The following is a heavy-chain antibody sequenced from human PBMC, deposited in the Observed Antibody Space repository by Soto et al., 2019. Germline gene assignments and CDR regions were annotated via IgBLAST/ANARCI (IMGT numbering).Heavy chain of an antibody. Sequence: GASVKVSCKASGYTFTSYYMHWVRQAPGQGLEWMGIINPSGGSTSYAQKFQGRVTMTRDTSTSTVYMELSSLRSEDTAVYYCARDSNYDSSGYHDAFDIWGQGTMVTVSS. CDR1: GYTFTSYY. V-gene: IGHV1-46*01. CDR3: ARDSNYDSSGYHDAFDI. D-gene: IGHD3-22*01. CDR2: INPSGGST. J-gene: IGHJ3*02.